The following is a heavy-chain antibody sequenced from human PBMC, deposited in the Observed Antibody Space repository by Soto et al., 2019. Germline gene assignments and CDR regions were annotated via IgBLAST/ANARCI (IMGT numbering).Heavy chain of an antibody. CDR2: ISGSGGST. CDR3: AKDVGGSLWFGELPPLDAFDI. Sequence: GGSPRLSWAASGCTFRSYAMSWVRQAPGKGLEWVSAISGSGGSTYYADSVKGRFTISRDNSKNTLYLQMNSLRAEDTAVYYCAKDVGGSLWFGELPPLDAFDIWGQGTMVTVSS. CDR1: GCTFRSYA. J-gene: IGHJ3*02. V-gene: IGHV3-23*01. D-gene: IGHD3-10*01.